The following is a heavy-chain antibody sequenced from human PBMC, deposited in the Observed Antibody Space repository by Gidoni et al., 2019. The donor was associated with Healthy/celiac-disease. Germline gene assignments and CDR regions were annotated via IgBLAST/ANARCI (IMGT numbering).Heavy chain of an antibody. Sequence: EVQLVESGGGLVQPGGSLRLSCAASGFTFSSYWMSWVRQAPGKGLEWVANIKQDGSEKYYVDSVKGRFTISRDNAKNSLYLQMNSLRAEDTAVYYCAREWGRGWPYYFDYWGQGTLVTVSS. D-gene: IGHD1-26*01. J-gene: IGHJ4*02. CDR3: AREWGRGWPYYFDY. CDR2: IKQDGSEK. V-gene: IGHV3-7*01. CDR1: GFTFSSYW.